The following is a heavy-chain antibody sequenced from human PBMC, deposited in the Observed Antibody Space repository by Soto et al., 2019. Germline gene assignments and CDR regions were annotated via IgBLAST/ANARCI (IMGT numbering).Heavy chain of an antibody. J-gene: IGHJ4*02. CDR3: ARGAGIFGVVAFDS. Sequence: QVQLVQSGAEVRNPGSSVKVSCKASGDTIGSFTITWVRQAPGQGLEWMGGIIPVLGSVFYAQKFQGRVTITADDSTSTDYMELTSLRSEDTAVFYCARGAGIFGVVAFDSWGQGTLVTVSS. CDR1: GDTIGSFT. D-gene: IGHD3-3*01. CDR2: IIPVLGSV. V-gene: IGHV1-69*01.